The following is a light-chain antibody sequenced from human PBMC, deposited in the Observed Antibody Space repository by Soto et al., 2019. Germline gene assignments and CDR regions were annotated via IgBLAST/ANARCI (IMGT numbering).Light chain of an antibody. CDR1: QSITSY. CDR2: AAS. J-gene: IGKJ3*01. V-gene: IGKV1-39*01. Sequence: DIQMTQSPSSLSASVADRVTITCRASQSITSYLNWYQQKPGKAPNLLIYAASSLQSGVPSRFSGSGSGTDFTLTISSLQPEDFATYYCQQSYSTPCTFGPGTKVDVK. CDR3: QQSYSTPCT.